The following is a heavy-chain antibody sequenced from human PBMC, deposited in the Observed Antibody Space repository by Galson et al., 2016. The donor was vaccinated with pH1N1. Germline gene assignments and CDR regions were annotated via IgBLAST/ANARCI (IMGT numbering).Heavy chain of an antibody. J-gene: IGHJ4*02. D-gene: IGHD5-12*01. V-gene: IGHV3-30*04. CDR1: GFTFTSYA. Sequence: SLRLSCAASGFTFTSYAMHWVRQAPGKGLEWVAVILYDGTNEYYADSGKGRFTISRDKTQSTVYLQMNSRRTEDTAVYYCARDSEYSGHEGFHWAQGTLVIVSS. CDR3: ARDSEYSGHEGFH. CDR2: ILYDGTNE.